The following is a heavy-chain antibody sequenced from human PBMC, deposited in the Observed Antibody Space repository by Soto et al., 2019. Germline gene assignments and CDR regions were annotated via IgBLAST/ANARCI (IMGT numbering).Heavy chain of an antibody. CDR3: ERRTDSSGYNNWLDH. J-gene: IGHJ5*02. CDR2: INHSGST. D-gene: IGHD3-22*01. Sequence: PSETLSLTCAVYGGSFSGYYWSWIRQPPGKGLEWIGEINHSGSTNYNPYLKSRVTISVDTSKNQFSLKLSSVTAADTAVYYCERRTDSSGYNNWLDHWGQGTMVTVS. V-gene: IGHV4-34*01. CDR1: GGSFSGYY.